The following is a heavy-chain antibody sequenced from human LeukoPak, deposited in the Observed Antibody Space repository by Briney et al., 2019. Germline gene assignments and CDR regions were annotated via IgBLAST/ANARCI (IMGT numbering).Heavy chain of an antibody. V-gene: IGHV3-15*01. CDR2: IKSKTDGGTT. CDR3: ASARYFDY. CDR1: GFTFSNAW. J-gene: IGHJ4*02. Sequence: GGSLRLSCVASGFTFSNAWMSWVRQAPGKGLEWVGRIKSKTDGGTTDYAAPVKGRFTISRDNSKNTLYLQMNSLRAEDTAVYYCASARYFDYWGQGTLVTVSS.